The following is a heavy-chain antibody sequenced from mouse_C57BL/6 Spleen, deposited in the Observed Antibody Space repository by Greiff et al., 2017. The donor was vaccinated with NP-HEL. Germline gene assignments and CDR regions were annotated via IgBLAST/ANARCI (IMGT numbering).Heavy chain of an antibody. D-gene: IGHD2-1*01. CDR2: ISSGSSTI. J-gene: IGHJ2*01. CDR3: AARGIYYGNYGGFDY. Sequence: EVKLVESGGGLVKPGGSLKLSCAASGFTFSDYGMHWVRQAPEKGLEWVAYISSGSSTIYYADTVKGRFTISRDNAKNTLFLQMTSLRSEDTAMYYGAARGIYYGNYGGFDYWGQGTTLTVSS. CDR1: GFTFSDYG. V-gene: IGHV5-17*01.